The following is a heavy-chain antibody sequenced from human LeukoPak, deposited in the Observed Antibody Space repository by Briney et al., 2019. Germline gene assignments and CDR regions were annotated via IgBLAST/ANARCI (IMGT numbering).Heavy chain of an antibody. CDR3: ARGGSGYDSFDY. J-gene: IGHJ4*02. CDR2: IYYSGST. Sequence: PSQTLSLTCTVSGGSISSGSYYWGWIRQPPGKGLEWIGSIYYSGSTYYNPSLKSRVTISVDTSKNQFSLKLSSVTAADTAIYYCARGGSGYDSFDYWGQGTLVTVSS. V-gene: IGHV4-39*07. CDR1: GGSISSGSYY. D-gene: IGHD5-12*01.